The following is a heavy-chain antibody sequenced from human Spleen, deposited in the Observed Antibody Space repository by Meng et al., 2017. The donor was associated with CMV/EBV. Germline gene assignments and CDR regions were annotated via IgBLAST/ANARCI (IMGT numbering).Heavy chain of an antibody. D-gene: IGHD1-7*01. CDR2: IKQGGSEQ. CDR3: AREGSLNQGITGTQWFDP. J-gene: IGHJ5*02. CDR1: GFTFSSYG. Sequence: GESLKISCAASGFTFSSYGMHWVRQAPGKGLEWVANIKQGGSEQYYVDSVKGRFTISRDNAKNSLFLQMNSLRAEDTAVYYCAREGSLNQGITGTQWFDPWGQGTLVTVSS. V-gene: IGHV3-7*01.